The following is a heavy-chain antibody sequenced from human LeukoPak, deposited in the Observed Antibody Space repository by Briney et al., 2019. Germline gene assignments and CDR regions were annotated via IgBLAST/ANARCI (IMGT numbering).Heavy chain of an antibody. CDR3: AKEGWIAVAGLLDY. V-gene: IGHV3-23*01. CDR2: ISGGGDNT. Sequence: GGSLRLSCAASGFTFSSYAMSWVRQAPGKGLEWVSAISGGGDNTYYADSVKGRFTISRDNSKNTLYVQMTSLRAEDTAVYYCAKEGWIAVAGLLDYWGQGTLVTVSS. D-gene: IGHD6-19*01. CDR1: GFTFSSYA. J-gene: IGHJ4*02.